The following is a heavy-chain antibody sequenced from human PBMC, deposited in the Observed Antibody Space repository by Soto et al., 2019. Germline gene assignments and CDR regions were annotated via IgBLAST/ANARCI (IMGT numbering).Heavy chain of an antibody. CDR1: GVSISSYY. D-gene: IGHD6-13*01. CDR2: LSYSVTP. V-gene: IGHV4-59*01. Sequence: SETLSLTCTVSGVSISSYYWTWIRQPPGKGLEWLGYLSYSVTPKYNPSLESRVTISLDTSKNQLSLKVTSATAADTATYYCARVSIGGITAAGMDFWGQGTLVTVS. J-gene: IGHJ4*02. CDR3: ARVSIGGITAAGMDF.